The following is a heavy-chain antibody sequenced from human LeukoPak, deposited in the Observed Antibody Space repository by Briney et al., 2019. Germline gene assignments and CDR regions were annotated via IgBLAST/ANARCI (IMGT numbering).Heavy chain of an antibody. V-gene: IGHV4-59*01. CDR3: AGGVREKNRGFLLYYYYYYMDV. CDR1: DDSITMYY. Sequence: PSETLSLTCTVSDDSITMYYWTWIRQPPGKGLEWIGYIYYSGSTNYNPSLKSRVTISVDTSKNQFSLNLSSVTAADTAVYYCAGGVREKNRGFLLYYYYYYMDVWGKGTTVAISS. D-gene: IGHD3-10*01. CDR2: IYYSGST. J-gene: IGHJ6*03.